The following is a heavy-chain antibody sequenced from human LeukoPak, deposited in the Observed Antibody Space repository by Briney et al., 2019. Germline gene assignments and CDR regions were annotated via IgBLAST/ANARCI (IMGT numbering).Heavy chain of an antibody. J-gene: IGHJ3*02. Sequence: SETLSLTCTVSGGSISGYYWSWIRQPPGKGLEWIGYIYYSGSTKYNPSLKSRITMSVDTSRNQFSLKLSSVTAADTAVYYCARGGLENGYHSNDGFDIWGQGTMVTVSS. D-gene: IGHD3-22*01. CDR3: ARGGLENGYHSNDGFDI. CDR1: GGSISGYY. V-gene: IGHV4-59*01. CDR2: IYYSGST.